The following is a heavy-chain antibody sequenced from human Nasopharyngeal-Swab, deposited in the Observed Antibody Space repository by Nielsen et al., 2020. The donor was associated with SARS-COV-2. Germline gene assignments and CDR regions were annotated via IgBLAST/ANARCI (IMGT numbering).Heavy chain of an antibody. CDR3: ARGGYYYGSGSFRYYYYYMDV. CDR2: IYYSGSV. J-gene: IGHJ6*03. D-gene: IGHD3-10*01. CDR1: GDSITSSH. V-gene: IGHV4-59*12. Sequence: SETLSLTCSVSGDSITSSHWSWIRQPPGKGLEWIGYIYYSGSVTYNPSFRSRVTISMDTSKNQFSLNLSSVTAADTAVYYCARGGYYYGSGSFRYYYYYMDVWGKGTTVTVSS.